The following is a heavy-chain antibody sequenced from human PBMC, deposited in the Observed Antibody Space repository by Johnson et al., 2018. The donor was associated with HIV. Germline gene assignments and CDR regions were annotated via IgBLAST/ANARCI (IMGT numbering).Heavy chain of an antibody. V-gene: IGHV3-66*01. CDR1: GFIFDDCG. CDR2: IYSVGST. D-gene: IGHD6-25*01. J-gene: IGHJ3*02. Sequence: LSCAASGFIFDDCGMSWVRQFPGKGLEWVSVIYSVGSTYYADSVKGRFTISRDNSKNTLYLQMNSLRAEDTAVYYCARGGADSSAGASDAAFDIWGQGTMVTVSS. CDR3: ARGGADSSAGASDAAFDI.